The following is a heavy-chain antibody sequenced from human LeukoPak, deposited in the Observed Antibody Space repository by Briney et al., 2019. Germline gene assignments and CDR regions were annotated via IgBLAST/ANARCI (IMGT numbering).Heavy chain of an antibody. J-gene: IGHJ6*03. CDR1: GGSFSGYY. CDR3: ARRHGYYYYYMDV. Sequence: TSETLSLTCAVYGGSFSGYYWSWIRQPPGKGLEWIGEINHSGSTNYNPSLKSRVTISVDTSKNQFSLKLSSVTAADTAVYYCARRHGYYYYYMDVWGKGTTVTVSS. CDR2: INHSGST. V-gene: IGHV4-34*01.